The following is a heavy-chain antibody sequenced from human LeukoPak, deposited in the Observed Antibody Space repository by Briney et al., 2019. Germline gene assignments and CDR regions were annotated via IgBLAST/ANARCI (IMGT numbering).Heavy chain of an antibody. J-gene: IGHJ4*02. V-gene: IGHV1-3*01. CDR1: GYTFTSYA. CDR2: INAGNGNT. D-gene: IGHD3-16*02. CDR3: ARLLGNDYVWGSYPLVVDY. Sequence: ASVKVSCKASGYTFTSYAMHWVRQAPGQRLEWMGWINAGNGNTKYSQKLQGRVTMTTDTSTSTAYMELRNLRSDDTAVYYCARLLGNDYVWGSYPLVVDYWGQGTLVTVSS.